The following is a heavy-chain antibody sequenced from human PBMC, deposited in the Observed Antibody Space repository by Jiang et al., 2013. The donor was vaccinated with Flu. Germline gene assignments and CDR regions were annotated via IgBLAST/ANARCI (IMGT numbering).Heavy chain of an antibody. D-gene: IGHD6-19*01. CDR1: GGSFSGYY. Sequence: LLKPSETLSLTCAVYGGSFSGYYWSWIRQPPGKGLEWIGEINHSGSTNYNPSLKSRVTISVDTSKNQFSLKLSSVTAADTAVYYCLVHSGYSSGWYSGMDVWGQGTTVTVSS. CDR2: INHSGST. J-gene: IGHJ6*02. CDR3: LVHSGYSSGWYSGMDV. V-gene: IGHV4-34*01.